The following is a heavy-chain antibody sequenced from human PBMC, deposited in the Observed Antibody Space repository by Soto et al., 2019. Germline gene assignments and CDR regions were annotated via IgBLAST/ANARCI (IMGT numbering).Heavy chain of an antibody. D-gene: IGHD6-19*01. CDR3: ARVRIVAGTSSKVTLYNWFDP. V-gene: IGHV4-34*01. Sequence: PSETLSLTCAVYGGSFSGYYWSWIRQPPGKGLEWIGEINHSGSTNYNPSLKSRVTISVDTSKNQFSLKLSSVTAADTAVYYCARVRIVAGTSSKVTLYNWFDPWGQGTLVTVSS. CDR2: INHSGST. CDR1: GGSFSGYY. J-gene: IGHJ5*02.